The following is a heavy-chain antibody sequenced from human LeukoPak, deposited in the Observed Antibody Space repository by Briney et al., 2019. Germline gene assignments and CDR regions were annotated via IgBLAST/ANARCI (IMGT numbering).Heavy chain of an antibody. D-gene: IGHD6-19*01. J-gene: IGHJ4*02. CDR2: ISHDDKNR. CDR3: VRDRDTSGWLY. CDR1: GFTFTSYA. Sequence: PGRSLRLSCAASGFTFTSYAFHWARHAPGKGLEWVTVISHDDKNRYYADSVKGRFTISRDNSKNTVYLQMNSLRVEDTAVYFCVRDRDTSGWLYWGQGTLVTVSS. V-gene: IGHV3-30*04.